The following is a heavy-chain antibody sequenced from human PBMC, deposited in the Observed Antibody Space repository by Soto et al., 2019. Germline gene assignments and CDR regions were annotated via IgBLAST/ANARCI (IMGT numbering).Heavy chain of an antibody. J-gene: IGHJ4*02. V-gene: IGHV3-9*01. CDR2: ISWNSGSI. CDR1: GFTFDDYA. D-gene: IGHD6-13*01. CDR3: AKDLNLGTPVDY. Sequence: PRLSCAASGFTFDDYAMHWVRQAPGKGLEWVSGISWNSGSIGYADSVKGRFTISRDNAKNSLYLQMNSLRAKDTALYYCAKDLNLGTPVDYWGQGTLVTVSS.